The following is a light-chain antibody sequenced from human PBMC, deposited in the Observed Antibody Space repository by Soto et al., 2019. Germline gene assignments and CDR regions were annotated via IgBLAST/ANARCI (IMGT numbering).Light chain of an antibody. CDR1: QNINSY. CDR2: DAS. CDR3: QRRSNWPPAWT. V-gene: IGKV3-11*01. J-gene: IGKJ1*01. Sequence: EIVLTQSPATLSLSPGERATLSCRASQNINSYLAWYQQKPGQAPTLLIYDASDRATGIPARFSGSGSGTDFTLTISSLEPEDFAVYYCQRRSNWPPAWTFGQGTKVEV.